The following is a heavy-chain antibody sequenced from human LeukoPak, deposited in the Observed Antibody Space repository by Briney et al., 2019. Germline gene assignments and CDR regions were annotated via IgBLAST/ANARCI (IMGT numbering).Heavy chain of an antibody. V-gene: IGHV3-7*01. CDR1: GFTFSNAW. Sequence: PGGSLRLSCAASGFTFSNAWMSWVRQAPGKGLEWVANIKQDGSEKYYVDSVKGRFTISRDNAKNSLYLQMNSLRAEDTAVYYCARISGGYQVLPFDYWGQGTLVTVSS. CDR2: IKQDGSEK. CDR3: ARISGGYQVLPFDY. J-gene: IGHJ4*02. D-gene: IGHD2-2*01.